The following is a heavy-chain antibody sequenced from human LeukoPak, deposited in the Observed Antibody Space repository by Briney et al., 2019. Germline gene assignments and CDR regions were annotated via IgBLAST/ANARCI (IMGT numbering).Heavy chain of an antibody. J-gene: IGHJ4*02. D-gene: IGHD3-16*01. V-gene: IGHV5-51*01. CDR3: ARPGQLGEYTPYYFDF. CDR1: GFSFTSYW. Sequence: GESLKISCKGSGFSFTSYWIGWVRQMPGKGLEYMGIIYPADSDTRYRPSFQGQVTISADKSISTAYRQWSSLKASDTAMYYCARPGQLGEYTPYYFDFWGQGTLVTASS. CDR2: IYPADSDT.